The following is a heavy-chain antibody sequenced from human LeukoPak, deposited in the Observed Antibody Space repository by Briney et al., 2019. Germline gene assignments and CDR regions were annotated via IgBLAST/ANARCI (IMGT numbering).Heavy chain of an antibody. D-gene: IGHD2-15*01. CDR2: IYSGGST. CDR3: AKGMTYSRGDAFDI. J-gene: IGHJ3*02. V-gene: IGHV3-66*01. CDR1: GFTVSSNF. Sequence: GGSLRLSCAASGFTVSSNFMSWVRQGPGKGLEWVSVIYSGGSTYYADSVKGRFTISRDNSKNTLYLQMNSLRAEDTAVYYCAKGMTYSRGDAFDIWGQGTMVTVSS.